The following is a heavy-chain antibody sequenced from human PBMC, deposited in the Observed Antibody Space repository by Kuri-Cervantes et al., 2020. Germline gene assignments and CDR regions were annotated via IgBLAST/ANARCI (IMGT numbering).Heavy chain of an antibody. J-gene: IGHJ5*02. D-gene: IGHD6-13*01. V-gene: IGHV1-2*02. CDR2: INPNSGGT. Sequence: ASVKVSCKASGYTFTSYYMHWVRQAPGQGLEWMGWINPNSGGTNYAQKFQGRVTMTRDTSISTAYMELSRLRSDDTAVYYCARGVSSSWGNWFDPWGQGTLVTVSS. CDR1: GYTFTSYY. CDR3: ARGVSSSWGNWFDP.